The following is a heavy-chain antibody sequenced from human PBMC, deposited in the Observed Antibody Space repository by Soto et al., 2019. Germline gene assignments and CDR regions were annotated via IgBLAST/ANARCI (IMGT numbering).Heavy chain of an antibody. CDR2: MYHSGST. CDR3: ARVRNYYDSSGYPEEWGYYYGMDV. CDR1: GGSISSGGYS. J-gene: IGHJ6*02. V-gene: IGHV4-30-2*01. Sequence: SETLSLTCAVSGGSISSGGYSWSWIRQPPGKGLEWIGYMYHSGSTYYNPSLKSRVTISIDRSKNQFSLKLSSVTAADTAVYYCARVRNYYDSSGYPEEWGYYYGMDVWGQGTTVTVSS. D-gene: IGHD3-22*01.